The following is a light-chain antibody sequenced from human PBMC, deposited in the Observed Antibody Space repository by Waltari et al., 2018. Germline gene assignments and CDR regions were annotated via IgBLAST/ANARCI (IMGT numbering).Light chain of an antibody. J-gene: IGLJ2*01. V-gene: IGLV2-14*03. CDR2: DVT. Sequence: QSALTQPASVSGSPGQSITISCTGSSSDVGRYNFVSWYQQHPGKAPKLMIFDVTARPSGVSDRFSGSKSGNTASLTISGLQTEDEADYYCSSHTTSSTLVFGGGTRVTVL. CDR3: SSHTTSSTLV. CDR1: SSDVGRYNF.